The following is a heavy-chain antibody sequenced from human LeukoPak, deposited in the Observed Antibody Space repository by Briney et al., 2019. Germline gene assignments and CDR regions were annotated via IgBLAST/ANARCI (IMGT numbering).Heavy chain of an antibody. CDR1: GGSSSSYY. D-gene: IGHD3-3*01. V-gene: IGHV4-59*01. CDR2: IYYSGST. Sequence: SETLSLTCTVSGGSSSSYYWSWIRQPPGKGLEWIGYIYYSGSTNYNPSLKSRVTISVDTSKNQFSLKLSSVTAADTAVYHCARASGSYDFWSGYYTPFAFDIWGQGTMVTVSS. J-gene: IGHJ3*02. CDR3: ARASGSYDFWSGYYTPFAFDI.